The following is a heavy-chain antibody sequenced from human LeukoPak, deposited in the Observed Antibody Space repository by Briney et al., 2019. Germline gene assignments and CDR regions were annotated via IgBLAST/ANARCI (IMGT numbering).Heavy chain of an antibody. D-gene: IGHD3-3*01. J-gene: IGHJ6*03. CDR2: MNPNSGNT. V-gene: IGHV1-8*01. CDR1: GYTFTSYD. CDR3: ARARPYYDFWSGYYTPYYYYYYMDV. Sequence: ASVKVSCKASGYTFTSYDINWVRQATGQGLEWMGWMNPNSGNTGYAQKFQGRVTMTRNTSISTAYMELSSLRSEDTAVYYCARARPYYDFWSGYYTPYYYYYYMDVWGKGTTVTVSS.